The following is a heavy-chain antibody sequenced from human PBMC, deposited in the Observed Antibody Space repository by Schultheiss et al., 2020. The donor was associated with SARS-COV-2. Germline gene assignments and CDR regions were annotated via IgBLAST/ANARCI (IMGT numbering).Heavy chain of an antibody. Sequence: SETLSLTCAVSGGSISSSNWWSWIRQPPGKGLEWIGSIYYSGSTYYNPSLKSRVTISVDTSKNQFSLKLSSVTAADTAVYYCARHPTLWYGMDVWGQGTTVTVSS. J-gene: IGHJ6*02. CDR3: ARHPTLWYGMDV. V-gene: IGHV4-4*02. CDR1: GGSISSSNW. CDR2: IYYSGST.